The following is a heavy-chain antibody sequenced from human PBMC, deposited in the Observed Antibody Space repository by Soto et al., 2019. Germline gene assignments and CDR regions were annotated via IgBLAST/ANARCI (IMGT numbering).Heavy chain of an antibody. CDR3: ARDKDRAHLGGNYYYIMDV. CDR2: IMPIFRTA. V-gene: IGHV1-69*12. CDR1: GGTFSTSA. Sequence: QVQVVQSGAEVKKPGSSVKVSCKTSGGTFSTSAISWVRQAPGQGLEWMGGIMPIFRTADYAQKFQGRVTITADESASTAYLELRSRTSEATAVYYCARDKDRAHLGGNYYYIMDVWGQGTTVTVTS. J-gene: IGHJ6*02.